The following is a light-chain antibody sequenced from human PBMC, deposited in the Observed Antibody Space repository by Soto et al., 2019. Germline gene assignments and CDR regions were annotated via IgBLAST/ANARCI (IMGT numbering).Light chain of an antibody. Sequence: DIQMTQSPSSLSASVGDRFTITCRASQSISSYLNWYQQKPGKAPKLLIYDASNLETGVPSRFSGSGSGTDFTFTISSLQPEDIATYYCQQYDNLPITFGQGTHWRL. J-gene: IGKJ5*01. V-gene: IGKV1-33*01. CDR3: QQYDNLPIT. CDR2: DAS. CDR1: QSISSY.